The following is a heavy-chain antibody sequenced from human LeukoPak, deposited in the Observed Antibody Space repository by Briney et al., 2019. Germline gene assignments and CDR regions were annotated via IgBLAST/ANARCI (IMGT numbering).Heavy chain of an antibody. CDR1: GGSISSYY. V-gene: IGHV3-23*01. D-gene: IGHD2-2*01. CDR2: ISGSGVGT. Sequence: PSETVSLTCTVSGGSISSYYWSCVRQAPGEGLEWVSVISGSGVGTYYADSVRGRFIISRDNSKNTVYLQMSSLRAEDTAVYYCAKVSVVPAAHAEYFQYWGQGTLVTVSS. J-gene: IGHJ1*01. CDR3: AKVSVVPAAHAEYFQY.